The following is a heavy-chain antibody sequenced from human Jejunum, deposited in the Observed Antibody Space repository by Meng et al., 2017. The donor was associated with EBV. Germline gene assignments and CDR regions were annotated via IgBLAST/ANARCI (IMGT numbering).Heavy chain of an antibody. J-gene: IGHJ4*02. CDR2: INEDGTTT. V-gene: IGHV3-74*03. D-gene: IGHD1-14*01. Sequence: VHLWRTGGAVVQPGGSLSLPCAASELPLSRSWMNWVGQAPGKGLLWVSRINEDGTTTTYADSVKGRFTISRDNAKNTLYLQMNSLRAEDTAVYYCSRDLAGSDDYWGQGTLVTVSS. CDR1: ELPLSRSW. CDR3: SRDLAGSDDY.